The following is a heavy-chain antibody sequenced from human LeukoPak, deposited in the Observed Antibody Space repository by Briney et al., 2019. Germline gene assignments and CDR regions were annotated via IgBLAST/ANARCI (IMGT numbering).Heavy chain of an antibody. D-gene: IGHD5/OR15-5a*01. V-gene: IGHV3-15*01. CDR2: IKSKTDGGTT. CDR1: GFTFSNAW. J-gene: IGHJ4*02. Sequence: GGSLRLSCAASGFTFSNAWMSWVRQAPGKGLEWVGRIKSKTDGGTTDYAAPVKGRFTISRDDSKNTLYLQMNSLRTEDTAVYYCAKDKIGARALRSPLYFDYWGQGTLVTVSS. CDR3: AKDKIGARALRSPLYFDY.